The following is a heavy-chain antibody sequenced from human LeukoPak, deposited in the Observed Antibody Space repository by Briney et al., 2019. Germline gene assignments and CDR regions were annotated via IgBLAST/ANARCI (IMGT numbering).Heavy chain of an antibody. Sequence: ASVKVSCKAPGYTFTGHYLHWVRQAPGQGLEWMGWLNPNTGDALYIQKFQGRVTMTGDTSISTAYMELSSLMSDDTAVYYCARIGLKTTGYYRLDYWGQGTLVTVSS. V-gene: IGHV1-2*02. J-gene: IGHJ4*02. D-gene: IGHD3-9*01. CDR1: GYTFTGHY. CDR3: ARIGLKTTGYYRLDY. CDR2: LNPNTGDA.